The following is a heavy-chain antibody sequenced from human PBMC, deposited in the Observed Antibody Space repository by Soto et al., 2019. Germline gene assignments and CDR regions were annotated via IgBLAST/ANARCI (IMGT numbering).Heavy chain of an antibody. Sequence: ASVKVSCKASGGTFSNYAINWVRQAPGLGLEWMGQVTPKLATAKHAQKFQGRVTITADESASTAYMYVSSLRSEDKAVYFCARRRDGYNSAFDIWGQGTLVTVSS. CDR2: VTPKLATA. V-gene: IGHV1-69*13. CDR3: ARRRDGYNSAFDI. CDR1: GGTFSNYA. D-gene: IGHD5-12*01. J-gene: IGHJ3*02.